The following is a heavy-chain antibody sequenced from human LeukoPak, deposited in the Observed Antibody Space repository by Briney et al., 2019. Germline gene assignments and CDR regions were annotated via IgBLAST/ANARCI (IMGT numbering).Heavy chain of an antibody. Sequence: GGSLRLSCAASGFTVSSNYMSWVRQAPGKGLEWVSVIYSGGSTYYADSVKGRFTISRDNSKNTLYLQMNSLRAEDTGVYYCARCDSSGYYYSGVVYWGQGTLVTVSS. CDR2: IYSGGST. CDR3: ARCDSSGYYYSGVVY. J-gene: IGHJ4*02. D-gene: IGHD3-22*01. V-gene: IGHV3-53*01. CDR1: GFTVSSNY.